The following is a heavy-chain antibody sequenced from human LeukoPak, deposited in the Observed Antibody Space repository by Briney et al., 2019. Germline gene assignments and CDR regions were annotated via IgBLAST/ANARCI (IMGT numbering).Heavy chain of an antibody. J-gene: IGHJ5*02. CDR3: ARPDLMRELRFDP. Sequence: PGGSLRLSCVASGFTFTNYWMHWVRHAPGKGLVWVSCINNDGSSTDYADSVKARFTISRDNARNTLYLQMNSLRAEDTAVYYCARPDLMRELRFDPWGQGTLVTVSS. V-gene: IGHV3-74*01. D-gene: IGHD1-7*01. CDR2: INNDGSST. CDR1: GFTFTNYW.